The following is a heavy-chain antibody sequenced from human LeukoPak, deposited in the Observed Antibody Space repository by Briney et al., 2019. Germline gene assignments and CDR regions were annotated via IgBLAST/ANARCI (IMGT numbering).Heavy chain of an antibody. V-gene: IGHV3-23*01. J-gene: IGHJ3*02. Sequence: GGTLRLSCAASGFTFSSYGMSWVRQAPGKGLEWVSAISGSGGSTYYADSVKGRFTISRDNSKNTLYLQMNSLRAEDTAVYYCAKDFPSWPYHDAFDIWGQGTMVTVSS. CDR1: GFTFSSYG. CDR2: ISGSGGST. D-gene: IGHD6-13*01. CDR3: AKDFPSWPYHDAFDI.